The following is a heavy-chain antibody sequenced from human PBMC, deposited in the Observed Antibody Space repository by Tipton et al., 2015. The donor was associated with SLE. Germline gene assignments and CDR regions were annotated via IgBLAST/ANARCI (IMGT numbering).Heavy chain of an antibody. CDR3: ARTSGSYMDY. CDR1: GGSFSGYY. J-gene: IGHJ4*02. Sequence: TLSLTCAVYGGSFSGYYWSWIRQPPGKGLEWIGEIYHSGSTNYNPSLKSRVTISVDKSKNQFSLKLSSVTAADTAVYYCARTSGSYMDYWGQGTLVTVSS. CDR2: IYHSGST. D-gene: IGHD3-10*01. V-gene: IGHV4-34*01.